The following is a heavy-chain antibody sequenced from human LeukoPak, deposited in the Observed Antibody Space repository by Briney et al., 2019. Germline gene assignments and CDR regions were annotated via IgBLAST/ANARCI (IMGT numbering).Heavy chain of an antibody. D-gene: IGHD4-17*01. CDR1: GFTVSSNY. Sequence: GGSLRLSCAASGFTVSSNYMSWVRQAPGKGLEWVSVIYSGGSTYYADSVKGRFTISRDNSQNTLYLQMNSLRPEDTAVYYCAKGGASVTRSVNYWGKETLVTVS. CDR3: AKGGASVTRSVNY. J-gene: IGHJ4*02. V-gene: IGHV3-66*01. CDR2: IYSGGST.